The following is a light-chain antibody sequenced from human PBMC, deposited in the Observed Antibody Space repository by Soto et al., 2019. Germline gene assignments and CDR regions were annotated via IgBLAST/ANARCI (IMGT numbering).Light chain of an antibody. CDR3: QQYDNLPRALT. CDR2: DAS. CDR1: QDISNY. V-gene: IGKV1-33*01. J-gene: IGKJ4*01. Sequence: DIQMTQSPSSLSASVGDRVTITCQASQDISNYLNWYQQKPGKAPKLLIYDASNLETGVPSRFSGSGSWSDFTFTIRILQPEDIATYYSQQYDNLPRALTFGEGTKVEIK.